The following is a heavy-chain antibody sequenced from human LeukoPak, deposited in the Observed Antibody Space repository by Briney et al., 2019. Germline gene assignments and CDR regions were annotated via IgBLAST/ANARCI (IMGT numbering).Heavy chain of an antibody. D-gene: IGHD1-14*01. CDR3: ARGANRLDY. CDR1: GGSISTYY. J-gene: IGHJ4*02. V-gene: IGHV4-59*01. CDR2: IYYSGST. Sequence: SETLSLTCTVSGGSISTYYWSWIRQTPGKGLEWIGFIYYSGSTNYNPSLKSRVTMSVDTSKSQFSLKLTSVTAADTALYYCARGANRLDYWGQGSLVTVSS.